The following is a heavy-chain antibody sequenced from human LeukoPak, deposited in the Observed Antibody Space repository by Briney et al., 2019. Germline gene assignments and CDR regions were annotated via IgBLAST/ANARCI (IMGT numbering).Heavy chain of an antibody. CDR2: ITSSGTI. Sequence: GGSLRLSCAASGFTFSSYDMNWVRQAPGKGLEWVSHITSSGTIYYADSVKGRFTVSRDIAKNSLYLQMNGLRDEDTAVYYCARGKVDWGQGTLVTVSS. CDR1: GFTFSSYD. V-gene: IGHV3-48*02. CDR3: ARGKVD. J-gene: IGHJ4*02.